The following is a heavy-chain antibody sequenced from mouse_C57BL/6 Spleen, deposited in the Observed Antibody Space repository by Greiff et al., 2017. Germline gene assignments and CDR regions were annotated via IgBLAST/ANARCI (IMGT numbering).Heavy chain of an antibody. V-gene: IGHV1-81*01. CDR1: GYTFTSYG. CDR2: IYPRSGNT. J-gene: IGHJ4*01. D-gene: IGHD1-1*01. CDR3: ARVYYGSSYDYAMDY. Sequence: QVQLQQSGAELARPGASVKLSCKASGYTFTSYGISWVKQRTGQGLEWIGEIYPRSGNTYYNEKFKGKATLTADKSSSTAYMGLRSLTSEDSAVYFCARVYYGSSYDYAMDYWGQGTSVTVSS.